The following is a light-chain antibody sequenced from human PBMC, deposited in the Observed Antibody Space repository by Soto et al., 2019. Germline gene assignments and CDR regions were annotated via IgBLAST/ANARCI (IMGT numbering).Light chain of an antibody. CDR1: QSVSSY. J-gene: IGKJ5*01. Sequence: ESLLTQSPTTLFFSPGERATLSCRASQSVSSYLAWYQQKPGQAPRLLIYGASSRATGIPDRFSGSGSGTDFTLTISRLEPEDFAVYYCQQYGSSPITFGQGTRLEIK. CDR2: GAS. CDR3: QQYGSSPIT. V-gene: IGKV3-20*01.